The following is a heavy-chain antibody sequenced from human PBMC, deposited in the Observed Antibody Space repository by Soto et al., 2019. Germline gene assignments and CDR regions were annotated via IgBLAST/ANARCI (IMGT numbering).Heavy chain of an antibody. J-gene: IGHJ4*02. CDR2: ISGSGSTI. CDR3: AKVFYYYDSSGYYYFEY. V-gene: IGHV3-23*01. D-gene: IGHD3-22*01. Sequence: EVQLLESGGGLVQPGGSLRLSCAASGFTFSSYAVSWVRQAPGKGPEWISSISGSGSTIYYADSVKGRFTISRDNSKNTMYLQMSSPRAEDTAVYYCAKVFYYYDSSGYYYFEYWGKGTLVTVSS. CDR1: GFTFSSYA.